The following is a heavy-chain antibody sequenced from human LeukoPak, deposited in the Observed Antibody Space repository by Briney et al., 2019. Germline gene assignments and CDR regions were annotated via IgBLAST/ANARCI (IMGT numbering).Heavy chain of an antibody. D-gene: IGHD2-8*01. V-gene: IGHV1-69*02. CDR1: GGTFSNYT. Sequence: SVKISCXASGGTFSNYTISWVRQAHGQGLEWMGRIIPILGIANYAQKFQGRVTITADKSTSTAYMELSSLRSEDTAVYYCARTGYCTNGVCYAHYYYYMDVWGKGTTVTVSS. CDR2: IIPILGIA. J-gene: IGHJ6*03. CDR3: ARTGYCTNGVCYAHYYYYMDV.